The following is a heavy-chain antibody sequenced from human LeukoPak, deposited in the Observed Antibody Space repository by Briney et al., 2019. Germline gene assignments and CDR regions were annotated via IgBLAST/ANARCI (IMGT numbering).Heavy chain of an antibody. CDR1: GYTFTSYY. CDR3: ARVRGYYGSRTQVFDY. Sequence: ASVKVSCKASGYTFTSYYMHWVRQAPGQGLDWMGIINPSGGSASYAQKFQGRFTMTRDTSTSTVYMELSSLRSEDTAVYYCARVRGYYGSRTQVFDYWGQGTLVTVSS. V-gene: IGHV1-46*01. D-gene: IGHD3-10*01. J-gene: IGHJ4*02. CDR2: INPSGGSA.